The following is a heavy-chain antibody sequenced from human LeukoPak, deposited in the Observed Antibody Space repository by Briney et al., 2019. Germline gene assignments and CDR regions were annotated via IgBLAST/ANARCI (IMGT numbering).Heavy chain of an antibody. CDR1: GYTFTTYY. J-gene: IGHJ5*02. Sequence: ASVKVSCKASGYTFTTYYMHWVRQAPGQGLEWMGVINPSGGRTSYAQKFQGRVTMTRDTSTSTVYMELSSLRSEDTAVYYCASKDSSGWYEEAWGQGTLVTVSS. V-gene: IGHV1-46*01. D-gene: IGHD6-19*01. CDR2: INPSGGRT. CDR3: ASKDSSGWYEEA.